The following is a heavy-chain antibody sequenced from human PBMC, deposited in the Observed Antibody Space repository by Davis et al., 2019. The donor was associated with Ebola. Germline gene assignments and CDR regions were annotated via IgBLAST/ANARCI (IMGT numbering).Heavy chain of an antibody. CDR1: GFTFSSYW. D-gene: IGHD6-19*01. CDR3: ASLLPVAGDYYGMDV. CDR2: IKQDGSEK. Sequence: GESLKISCAASGFTFSSYWMSWVRQAPGKGLEWVANIKQDGSEKYYVDSVKGRFTISRDNAKNSLYLQMNSLRAEDTAVYYCASLLPVAGDYYGMDVWGQGTTVTVSS. J-gene: IGHJ6*02. V-gene: IGHV3-7*03.